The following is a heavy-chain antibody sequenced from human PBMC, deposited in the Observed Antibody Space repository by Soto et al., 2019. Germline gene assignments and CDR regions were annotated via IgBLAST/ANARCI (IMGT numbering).Heavy chain of an antibody. V-gene: IGHV1-18*01. Sequence: QVQLVQSGGEVKKPGASVKVSCKTSGYSFTTYGISWVRQAPGKGLEWMGWISAYNGNTNYAQRLQDRVTMTTDTSTSTAYMELRSLRSDDTAVYYCAREGPAPYYYYGTDVWGQGSTVTVSS. CDR2: ISAYNGNT. J-gene: IGHJ6*02. CDR1: GYSFTTYG. CDR3: AREGPAPYYYYGTDV.